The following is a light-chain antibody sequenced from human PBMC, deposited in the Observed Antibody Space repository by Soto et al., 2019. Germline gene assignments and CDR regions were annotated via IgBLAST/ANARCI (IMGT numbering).Light chain of an antibody. Sequence: DIQMTQSPSTLSASIGDRVTITCRASQSLSIWLAWYQQKPGKAPKLLIYKASTLQSGVPSRFSGSGSGTEFTRTITSLQPDDFATYYCHQYNRFPRTFGQGPKVEIK. CDR2: KAS. V-gene: IGKV1-5*03. CDR1: QSLSIW. CDR3: HQYNRFPRT. J-gene: IGKJ1*01.